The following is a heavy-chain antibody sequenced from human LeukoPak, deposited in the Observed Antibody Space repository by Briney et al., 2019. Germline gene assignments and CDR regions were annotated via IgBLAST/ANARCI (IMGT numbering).Heavy chain of an antibody. J-gene: IGHJ4*02. V-gene: IGHV3-73*01. CDR1: GFTFSGSA. CDR3: TRQNSGALGY. D-gene: IGHD1-26*01. CDR2: TRSKANSYAT. Sequence: PGGSLRLSCAASGFTFSGSAMHWVRQASGKGLEWVGRTRSKANSYATAYAASVKGRFTISRDDSKNTAYLQMNSLKTEDTAVYYCTRQNSGALGYWGQGTLVTVSS.